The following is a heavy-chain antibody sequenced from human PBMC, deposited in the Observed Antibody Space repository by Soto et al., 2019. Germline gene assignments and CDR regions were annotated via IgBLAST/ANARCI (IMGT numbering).Heavy chain of an antibody. J-gene: IGHJ6*02. V-gene: IGHV3-74*01. D-gene: IGHD1-26*01. CDR3: TRVGGSVSGMDV. Sequence: GGSLRLSCAASGFTFSIYGMHWVRQAPGKGPVWVSRIDNAGSSARYADSVKGRFTISRDNAKNTVYLQMNSLRAEDTAVYYCTRVGGSVSGMDVWGQGTTVTVSS. CDR2: IDNAGSSA. CDR1: GFTFSIYG.